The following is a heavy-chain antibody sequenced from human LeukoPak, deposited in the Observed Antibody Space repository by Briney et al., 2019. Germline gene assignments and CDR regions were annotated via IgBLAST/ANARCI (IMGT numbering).Heavy chain of an antibody. J-gene: IGHJ3*02. D-gene: IGHD2-8*02. V-gene: IGHV3-7*01. CDR1: GLTFTNYW. Sequence: GGSLRLSCAASGLTFTNYWMSWVRQAPGKGLEWVASINQDGSEKYYVDSVKGRFTVSRDNAKNSVYLQMNSLRTEDTAIYYCAGAWSRVDGFDIWGQGTMVTVSS. CDR2: INQDGSEK. CDR3: AGAWSRVDGFDI.